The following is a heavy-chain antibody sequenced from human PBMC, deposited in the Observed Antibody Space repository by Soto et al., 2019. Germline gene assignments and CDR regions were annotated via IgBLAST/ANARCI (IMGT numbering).Heavy chain of an antibody. CDR2: IRSKANSYAT. CDR3: TRRMDYYYGMDV. CDR1: GFTFSGSA. D-gene: IGHD2-15*01. V-gene: IGHV3-73*01. Sequence: GSLRLSCAASGFTFSGSAMHWVRQASGKGLEWVGRIRSKANSYATAYAASVKGRFTISRDDSKNTAYLQMNSLKTEDTAVYYCTRRMDYYYGMDVWGQGTTVTVSS. J-gene: IGHJ6*02.